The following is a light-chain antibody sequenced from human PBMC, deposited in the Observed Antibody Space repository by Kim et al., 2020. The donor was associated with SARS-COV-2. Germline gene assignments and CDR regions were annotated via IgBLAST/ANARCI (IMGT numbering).Light chain of an antibody. J-gene: IGKJ1*01. Sequence: LSPGDRATLSCRASQSVSSYLAWYQPKPGQAPRLLIYDASTRATGIPARFSGSGSGTDFTLTISSLEPEDFAVYYCQQRSNWPRTFGQGTKVDIK. CDR1: QSVSSY. CDR3: QQRSNWPRT. CDR2: DAS. V-gene: IGKV3-11*01.